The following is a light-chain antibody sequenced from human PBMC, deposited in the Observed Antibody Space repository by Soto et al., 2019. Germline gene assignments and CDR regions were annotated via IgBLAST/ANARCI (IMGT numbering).Light chain of an antibody. CDR2: KAS. J-gene: IGKJ1*01. Sequence: IQMTQSPSSLSASVGDRVTITCRASQTISSWLAWYQQKPGKAHKLLIYKASTLKSGVQSRFSGSGSGTEFTLTIRSLQPDDFATYYCKHYNSYSEAFGQGTKVDNK. V-gene: IGKV1-5*03. CDR1: QTISSW. CDR3: KHYNSYSEA.